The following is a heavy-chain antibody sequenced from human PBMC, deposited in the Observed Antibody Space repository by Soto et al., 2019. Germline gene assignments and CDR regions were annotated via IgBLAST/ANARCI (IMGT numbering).Heavy chain of an antibody. V-gene: IGHV3-33*01. CDR1: GFTFSSYA. J-gene: IGHJ5*02. CDR2: IWSDGTIK. D-gene: IGHD3-22*01. CDR3: ARGYYDSSNWFDP. Sequence: QGQLVESGGGVVQPGRSGRLSCAASGFTFSSYAMHWVRQAPGKGLEWVALIWSDGTIKYYADSVKGRFTISRDNSKNTLYLQMSTLRAEDTAIYYCARGYYDSSNWFDPWGQGTLVTVSS.